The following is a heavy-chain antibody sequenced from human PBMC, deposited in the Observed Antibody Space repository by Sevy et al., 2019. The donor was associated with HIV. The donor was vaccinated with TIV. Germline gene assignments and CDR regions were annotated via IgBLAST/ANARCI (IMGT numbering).Heavy chain of an antibody. J-gene: IGHJ3*02. V-gene: IGHV4-34*01. Sequence: SETLSLTCAVYGGSFSGYYWSWIRQPPGKGLEWIGEINHSGSTNYNPSLKSRVTISVDTSKNQFSLKLSSVTAADTVVYYCARGRAVLWFRELSLFRRFGHDAFDIWGQGTMVTVSS. CDR2: INHSGST. CDR1: GGSFSGYY. D-gene: IGHD3-10*01. CDR3: ARGRAVLWFRELSLFRRFGHDAFDI.